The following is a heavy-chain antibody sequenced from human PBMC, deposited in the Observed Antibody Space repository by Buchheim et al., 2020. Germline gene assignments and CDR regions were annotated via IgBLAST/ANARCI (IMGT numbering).Heavy chain of an antibody. J-gene: IGHJ6*02. CDR1: GFTFSNSG. V-gene: IGHV3-15*01. CDR2: IKSKTDGGTT. D-gene: IGHD1-1*01. Sequence: EVQLVESGGGLVKPGGSLRLSCAASGFTFSNSGMSWVRQAPGKGLEWVGRIKSKTDGGTTEYAETVKGRFTISIDDSKNKLYLQMNSVKTEDTAVYYCTTVGPYNWLYYYYYGMDVWGQGTT. CDR3: TTVGPYNWLYYYYYGMDV.